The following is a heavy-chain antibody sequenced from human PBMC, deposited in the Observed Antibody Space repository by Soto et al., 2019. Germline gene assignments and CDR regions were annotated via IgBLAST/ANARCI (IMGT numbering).Heavy chain of an antibody. J-gene: IGHJ4*02. CDR2: ISYDGGKK. V-gene: IGHV3-30*04. D-gene: IGHD2-2*02. CDR3: AKDLYCSSTSCYKMGYFDY. CDR1: GFNFSSYA. Sequence: PGGSLRLSCAASGFNFSSYAMHWVRQAPGKGLEWVAVISYDGGKKYYADSVKGRFTISRDNSKNTLYVEMNSLSAEDTAVYYCAKDLYCSSTSCYKMGYFDYWGQGTLVTVSS.